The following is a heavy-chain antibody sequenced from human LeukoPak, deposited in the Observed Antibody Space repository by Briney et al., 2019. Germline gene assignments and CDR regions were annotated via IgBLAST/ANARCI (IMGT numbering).Heavy chain of an antibody. V-gene: IGHV3-23*01. CDR3: TTEGFAVSIIDY. CDR1: GFTFSSYG. CDR2: ISGSGGST. J-gene: IGHJ4*02. D-gene: IGHD2-21*01. Sequence: GGSLRLSCAASGFTFSSYGMSWVRQAPGKGLEWVSAISGSGGSTYYADSVKGRFTISRDNSKNTLYLQMNSLKTEDTAVYYCTTEGFAVSIIDYWGQGTLVTVSS.